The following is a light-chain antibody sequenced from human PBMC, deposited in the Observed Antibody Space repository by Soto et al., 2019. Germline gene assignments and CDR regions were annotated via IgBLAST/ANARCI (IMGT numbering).Light chain of an antibody. CDR2: DAS. CDR3: QQRSNWPLT. Sequence: EIVLTQSPATLSLSPGERATISCRASQSVSSYLAWYQQKPGQAPKLLIYDASNRETGIPARFSGSGSGTDFTLTISSLEPEDFAVYYCQQRSNWPLTFGGGTKVEIK. V-gene: IGKV3-11*01. J-gene: IGKJ4*01. CDR1: QSVSSY.